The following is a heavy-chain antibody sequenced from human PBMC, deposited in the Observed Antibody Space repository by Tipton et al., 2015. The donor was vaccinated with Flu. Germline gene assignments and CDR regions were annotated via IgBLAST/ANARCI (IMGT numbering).Heavy chain of an antibody. V-gene: IGHV4-34*01. CDR2: INHSGTT. CDR3: ASKVANWGLWEPLDY. CDR1: GGSFSGYY. D-gene: IGHD7-27*01. J-gene: IGHJ4*01. Sequence: LRLSCAVYGGSFSGYYCSWIRQPPGKGLEWIGEINHSGTTNYNPSLTSRVTISADTSKKQFSLRLTSVTAADTAVYYCASKVANWGLWEPLDYWGHGTLVTVSS.